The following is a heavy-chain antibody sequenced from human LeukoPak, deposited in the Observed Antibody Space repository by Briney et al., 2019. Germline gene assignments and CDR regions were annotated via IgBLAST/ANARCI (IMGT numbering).Heavy chain of an antibody. D-gene: IGHD3-3*01. CDR3: AKRSVGYDFWSGVDY. CDR2: IGASSGTT. J-gene: IGHJ4*02. V-gene: IGHV3-23*01. CDR1: GFTFSTYA. Sequence: GGSLRLSCAASGFTFSTYAMSWVRQAPGKGLEWVSAIGASSGTTYYADSVKGRFTISRDNSKNTLHLRMNSLRAEDTAVYYCAKRSVGYDFWSGVDYWGQGTLVTVSS.